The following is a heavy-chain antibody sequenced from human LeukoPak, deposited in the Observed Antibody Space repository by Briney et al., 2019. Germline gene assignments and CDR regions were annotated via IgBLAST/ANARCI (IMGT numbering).Heavy chain of an antibody. V-gene: IGHV4-61*08. CDR1: GGSISSGGYY. J-gene: IGHJ4*02. CDR3: AREHHSWNYVDY. Sequence: PSETLSLTCTVSGGSISSGGYYWSWIRQPPGKGLEWIGYIYYSGSTNYNPSLKSRVTISVDTSKNQFSLKLSSVTAADTAVYYCAREHHSWNYVDYWGQGTLVTVSS. D-gene: IGHD3-3*01. CDR2: IYYSGST.